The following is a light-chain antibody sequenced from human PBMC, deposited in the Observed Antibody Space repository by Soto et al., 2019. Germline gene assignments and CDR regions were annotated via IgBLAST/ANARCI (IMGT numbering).Light chain of an antibody. J-gene: IGLJ1*01. V-gene: IGLV2-14*03. Sequence: QSVLTQPASLSGSPGQSITISCTGTSSDVGGYNYVSWYQQHPGKAPKLMIYDVSNRPSGVSNRFSDSKSGNTASLTISGLQAEDEADYYCSSYRASSSTHYVFGTGTTVTVL. CDR1: SSDVGGYNY. CDR2: DVS. CDR3: SSYRASSSTHYV.